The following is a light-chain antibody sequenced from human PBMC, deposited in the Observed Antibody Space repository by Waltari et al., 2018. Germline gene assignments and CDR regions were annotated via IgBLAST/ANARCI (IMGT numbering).Light chain of an antibody. CDR3: QHYSASSFT. CDR2: YAS. V-gene: IGKV1-5*01. J-gene: IGKJ4*01. Sequence: DIQMTQSPSTLSASVGDRVTITCRVSENIDNWLAWYQQRPGEAPNLLIFYASTLEKGVPSRFSGSGSGPEFTLTINSLQPDDFATYYCQHYSASSFTFGGGTKLEIK. CDR1: ENIDNW.